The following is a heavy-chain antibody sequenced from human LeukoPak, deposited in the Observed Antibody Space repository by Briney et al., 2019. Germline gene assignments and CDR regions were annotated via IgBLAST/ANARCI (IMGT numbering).Heavy chain of an antibody. V-gene: IGHV3-33*06. CDR2: IWYDGSNK. CDR3: AKVSSGWSELDY. J-gene: IGHJ4*02. Sequence: GGSLRLSCAASGFTFSSYGMHWVRQAPGKGLEWVAVIWYDGSNKYYADSVKGRFTISRDNSKNTLYLQMNSLRAEDTAVYYCAKVSSGWSELDYWGQGTLVTVSS. CDR1: GFTFSSYG. D-gene: IGHD6-19*01.